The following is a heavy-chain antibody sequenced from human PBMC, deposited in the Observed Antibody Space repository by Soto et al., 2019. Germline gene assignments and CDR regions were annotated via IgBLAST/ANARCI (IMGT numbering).Heavy chain of an antibody. V-gene: IGHV1-2*02. CDR1: GYTFTGYY. Sequence: GASVKVSCKASGYTFTGYYMHWVRQAPGQGLEWKGWINPNSGGTNYAQKLQGRVTMTTDKSTSTAYMELRSLRSDDTAVYYCARSGSSYYYDSSGSLDAFDIWGQGTMVTVSS. CDR2: INPNSGGT. CDR3: ARSGSSYYYDSSGSLDAFDI. D-gene: IGHD3-22*01. J-gene: IGHJ3*02.